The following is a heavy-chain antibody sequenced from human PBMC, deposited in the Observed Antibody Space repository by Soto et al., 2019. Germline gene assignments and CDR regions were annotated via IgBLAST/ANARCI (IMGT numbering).Heavy chain of an antibody. V-gene: IGHV3-33*01. CDR3: ALTHSGVAAAEFDP. D-gene: IGHD6-13*01. CDR2: IWYDGSNK. J-gene: IGHJ5*02. CDR1: GFTFSSYG. Sequence: QVQLVESGGGVVQPGRSLRLSCAASGFTFSSYGMHWVRQAPGKGLEWVAVIWYDGSNKYYADSVKGRFTISRDNSKNTLYLQMNSLRAEDTAVYYCALTHSGVAAAEFDPWGQGTLVTVSS.